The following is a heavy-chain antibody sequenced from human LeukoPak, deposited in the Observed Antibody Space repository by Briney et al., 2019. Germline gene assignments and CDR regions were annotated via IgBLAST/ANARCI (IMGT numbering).Heavy chain of an antibody. CDR1: GYTFTSFG. J-gene: IGHJ4*02. V-gene: IGHV1-18*01. CDR2: ISAYNGNT. D-gene: IGHD2-2*01. CDR3: ARVRRYCSSTSCNGGSGSYYNLAY. Sequence: ASVKVSCKASGYTFTSFGISWVRQAPGQGLGWMGWISAYNGNTNYAQKLQGRVTMTTDTSTSTAYMELRSLRSDDTAVYYCARVRRYCSSTSCNGGSGSYYNLAYWGQGTLVTVSS.